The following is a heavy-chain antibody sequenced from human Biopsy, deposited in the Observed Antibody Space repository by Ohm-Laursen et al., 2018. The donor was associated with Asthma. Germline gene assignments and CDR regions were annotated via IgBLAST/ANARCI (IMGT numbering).Heavy chain of an antibody. D-gene: IGHD5-12*01. Sequence: ASVKVSCKASGYTFINYAIHWVRQAPGQRLEWMGGLIPVLGTPDHAQMFEGRVTITADESTSTAYMELSSLSSEDTAVYYCARGYSGSDRIVYYYSGLEVWGQGTTVTVSS. CDR2: LIPVLGTP. J-gene: IGHJ6*02. CDR3: ARGYSGSDRIVYYYSGLEV. CDR1: GYTFINYA. V-gene: IGHV1-69*13.